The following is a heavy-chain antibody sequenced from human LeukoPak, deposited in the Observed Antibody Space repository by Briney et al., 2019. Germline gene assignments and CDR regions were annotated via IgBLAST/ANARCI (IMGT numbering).Heavy chain of an antibody. Sequence: SETLSLTCTISGGSIGSSSYYWGWIRQPPGKGLEWIGTIYYRGRTYYNPSLKSRVTISVDTSKNEFSLRLSSVTAADTAVYYCARLYYYDSSGPPLWGQGTLVTVSS. D-gene: IGHD3-22*01. CDR3: ARLYYYDSSGPPL. CDR2: IYYRGRT. J-gene: IGHJ4*02. CDR1: GGSIGSSSYY. V-gene: IGHV4-39*01.